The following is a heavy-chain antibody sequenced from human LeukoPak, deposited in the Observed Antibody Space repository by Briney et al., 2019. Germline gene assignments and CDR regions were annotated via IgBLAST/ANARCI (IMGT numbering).Heavy chain of an antibody. CDR3: ARDHDWNYYYGMDV. CDR1: GISFSSYW. Sequence: PGGSLRLSCAASGISFSSYWMSWVRQAPGKGLEWVANIKQDGSEKYYVDSVKGRFTISRDNAKNSLYLQMNSLRAEDTAVYYCARDHDWNYYYGMDVWGQGTTVTVSS. V-gene: IGHV3-7*01. D-gene: IGHD1-1*01. CDR2: IKQDGSEK. J-gene: IGHJ6*02.